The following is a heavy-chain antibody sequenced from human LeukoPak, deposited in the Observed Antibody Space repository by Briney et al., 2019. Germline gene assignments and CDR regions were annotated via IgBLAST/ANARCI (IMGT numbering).Heavy chain of an antibody. D-gene: IGHD3-10*01. V-gene: IGHV1-46*01. J-gene: IGHJ3*02. CDR2: INPTGGST. CDR3: ARTLRYGGAAFDI. CDR1: GYTFTNYF. Sequence: ASGKVSCKASGYTFTNYFLHWVRQASGQGHERMGMINPTGGSTAYAQKFQGRVTITADKSTSTAYMELSSLRSEDTAVYYCARTLRYGGAAFDIWGQGTMVTVSS.